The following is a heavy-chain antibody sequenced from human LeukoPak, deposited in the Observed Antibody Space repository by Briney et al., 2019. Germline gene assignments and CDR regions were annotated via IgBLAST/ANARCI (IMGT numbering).Heavy chain of an antibody. Sequence: SETLSLTCAVSGYSISRGYFWGWIRQPPGKGLEWIGSIYRSRSTYYNPSLKSRVTISVDTSKNQFSLKLSFLTAADTAVYYCARDFSGYDVGYWGRGILVTVSS. CDR2: IYRSRST. CDR3: ARDFSGYDVGY. V-gene: IGHV4-38-2*02. J-gene: IGHJ4*02. CDR1: GYSISRGYF. D-gene: IGHD5-12*01.